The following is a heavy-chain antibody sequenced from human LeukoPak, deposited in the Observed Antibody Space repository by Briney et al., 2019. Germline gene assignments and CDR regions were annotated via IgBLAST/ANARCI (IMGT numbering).Heavy chain of an antibody. Sequence: GGSLRLSCAASEFTFSSYGMHWVRQAPGKGLEWVAFIQYDGSYKDYGDSVKGRFTVSRDNSKNTLYLQMNSLRAEDTAVYFCAKDVVGQQWPENYWGQGTLVTVSS. CDR1: EFTFSSYG. V-gene: IGHV3-30*02. D-gene: IGHD6-19*01. CDR2: IQYDGSYK. CDR3: AKDVVGQQWPENY. J-gene: IGHJ4*02.